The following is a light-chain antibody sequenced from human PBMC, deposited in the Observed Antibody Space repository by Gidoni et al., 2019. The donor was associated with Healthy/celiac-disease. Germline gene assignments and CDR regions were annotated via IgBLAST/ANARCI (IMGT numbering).Light chain of an antibody. CDR2: AES. CDR3: QQSYSTLWT. CDR1: QSISSY. Sequence: DIQMPQSPSSLSASVGDRVTITCRASQSISSYLNWYQQKPGKAPKLLIYAESSLQSGVPSRFSGSGSGTDFTLTISSLQPEDFATYYCQQSYSTLWTFGQGTKVEIK. V-gene: IGKV1-39*01. J-gene: IGKJ1*01.